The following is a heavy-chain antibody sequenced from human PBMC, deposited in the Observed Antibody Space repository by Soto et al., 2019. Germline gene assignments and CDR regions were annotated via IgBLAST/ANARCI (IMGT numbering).Heavy chain of an antibody. Sequence: QVQLVQSGAEVKNPGASVKVSCKASGYTFTSYGISWVRQAPGQGLEWMGWISANNGNTNYAQKLQGRVIKTTVTSTSIAYMGLRSLRSDDTAVYYCARVRGDIVVVPAATPYYYYGMDVWGQGTTFTVS. CDR3: ARVRGDIVVVPAATPYYYYGMDV. D-gene: IGHD2-2*01. V-gene: IGHV1-18*01. CDR2: ISANNGNT. CDR1: GYTFTSYG. J-gene: IGHJ6*02.